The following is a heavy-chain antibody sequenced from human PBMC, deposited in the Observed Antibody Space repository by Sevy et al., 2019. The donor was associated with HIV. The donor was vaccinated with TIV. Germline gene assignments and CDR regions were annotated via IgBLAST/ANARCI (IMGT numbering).Heavy chain of an antibody. CDR1: GGSISSYY. D-gene: IGHD2-2*01. V-gene: IGHV4-59*01. CDR3: AGYCSSTSCPSDWYFDL. J-gene: IGHJ2*01. CDR2: INYSGST. Sequence: SETLSLTCTVSGGSISSYYWSWIRQPPGKGLEWIGYINYSGSTNYNPSLKSRVTISVDTSKNQFSLKLSSVTAADTAVYYCAGYCSSTSCPSDWYFDLWGRGTLVTVSS.